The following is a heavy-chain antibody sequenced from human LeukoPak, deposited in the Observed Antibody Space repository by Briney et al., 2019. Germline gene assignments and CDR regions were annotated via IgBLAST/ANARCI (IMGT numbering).Heavy chain of an antibody. D-gene: IGHD2-2*02. CDR1: GFTFSSYS. Sequence: GGSLRLSCAASGFTFSSYSMNWVRQAPGKGLEWVSSISSSSSYIYYADSVKGRFTISRDNAKNSLYLQMNSLRAEDTAVYYCVRDPGYCSSTSCYTYYYGMDVWGQGTTVTVSS. V-gene: IGHV3-21*01. J-gene: IGHJ6*02. CDR2: ISSSSSYI. CDR3: VRDPGYCSSTSCYTYYYGMDV.